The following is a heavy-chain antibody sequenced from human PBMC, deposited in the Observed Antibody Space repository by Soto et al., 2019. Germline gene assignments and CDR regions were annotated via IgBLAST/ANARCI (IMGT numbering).Heavy chain of an antibody. Sequence: GESLNISCKGSGYSFSNWWIAWVRQMPGKGLEYMGIIYPSDSQTRYSPSFQGQVAISADKSISTAYLQWSSLKSSYTAIYYCARHGFYGDYSSNYFDPWGQGTLVTVSS. V-gene: IGHV5-51*01. CDR3: ARHGFYGDYSSNYFDP. CDR1: GYSFSNWW. J-gene: IGHJ5*02. D-gene: IGHD4-17*01. CDR2: IYPSDSQT.